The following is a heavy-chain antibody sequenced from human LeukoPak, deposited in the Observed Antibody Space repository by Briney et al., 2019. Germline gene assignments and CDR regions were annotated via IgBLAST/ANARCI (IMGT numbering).Heavy chain of an antibody. V-gene: IGHV1-69*04. CDR2: IIPILGIA. CDR3: AREDYYGSGSYFSPFDY. CDR1: GGTFSSYA. Sequence: SVKVSCKASGGTFSSYAISWVRQAPGQGLEWMGRIIPILGIANYAQKFQGRVTITADKSTSTAYMELSSLRSEDTAVYYCAREDYYGSGSYFSPFDYWGQGTLVTVSS. J-gene: IGHJ4*02. D-gene: IGHD3-10*01.